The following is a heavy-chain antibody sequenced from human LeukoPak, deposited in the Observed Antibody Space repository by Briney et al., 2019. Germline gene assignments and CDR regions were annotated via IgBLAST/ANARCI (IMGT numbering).Heavy chain of an antibody. CDR1: GFIFSNHA. CDR2: ISSSSSYI. CDR3: ARDASPVVGATLPGDAFDI. Sequence: GGSLRLSCAASGFIFSNHAMSWVRQAPGKGLEWVSSISSSSSYIYYADSVKGRFTISRDNAKNSLYLQMNSLRAEDTAVYYCARDASPVVGATLPGDAFDIWGQGTMVTVSS. V-gene: IGHV3-21*01. J-gene: IGHJ3*02. D-gene: IGHD1-26*01.